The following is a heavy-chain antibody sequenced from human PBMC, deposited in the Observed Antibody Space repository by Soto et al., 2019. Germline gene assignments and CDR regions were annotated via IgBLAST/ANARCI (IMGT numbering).Heavy chain of an antibody. CDR1: GGTFSSYA. CDR2: IFPIFGTA. CDR3: ARGSGGSWGDYYYYYGMDV. J-gene: IGHJ6*02. D-gene: IGHD2-15*01. V-gene: IGHV1-69*12. Sequence: QVQLVQSGAEVKKPGSSVKVSCKASGGTFSSYAISWVRQAPGQGLEWMGGIFPIFGTANYAQKFQGRVTITADESTSTAYMELSSLRSEDTAVYYCARGSGGSWGDYYYYYGMDVWGQGTTVTVSS.